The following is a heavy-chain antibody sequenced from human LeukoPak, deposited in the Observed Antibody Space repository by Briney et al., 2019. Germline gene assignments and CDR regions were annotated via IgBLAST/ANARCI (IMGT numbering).Heavy chain of an antibody. CDR3: AIGWYYYDSSGYSTQHY. J-gene: IGHJ4*02. V-gene: IGHV1-8*03. Sequence: ASVKVSCKVSGYTFTSYDINWVRQATGQGREWMGWMNPNSGNTGYAQKFQGRVPITRNTSISTAYIALSSLRSEDTGVYCCAIGWYYYDSSGYSTQHYWGQGPLVSVPT. CDR1: GYTFTSYD. D-gene: IGHD3-22*01. CDR2: MNPNSGNT.